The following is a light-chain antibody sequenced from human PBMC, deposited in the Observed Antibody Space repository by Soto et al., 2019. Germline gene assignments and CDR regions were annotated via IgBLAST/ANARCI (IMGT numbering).Light chain of an antibody. V-gene: IGKV3-20*01. Sequence: EIVLTQSPGTLSLSPGERATLSCRASQSVSSSYLAWYQQKPGQAPRLLIYGASSRATGIPDRFSGSGSGTAFTLTISRLEPEDFAVYYCQHYGSPRLTFGGGTKVEIK. CDR2: GAS. CDR1: QSVSSSY. CDR3: QHYGSPRLT. J-gene: IGKJ4*01.